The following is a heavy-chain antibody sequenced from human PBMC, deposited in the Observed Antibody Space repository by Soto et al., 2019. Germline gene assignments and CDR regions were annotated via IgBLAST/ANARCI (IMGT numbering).Heavy chain of an antibody. D-gene: IGHD4-17*01. J-gene: IGHJ4*02. Sequence: QVQLVQSGAEVKKPGSSVKVSCKASGGTFSSYAISWVRQAPGQGLEWMGGIIPIFGTANYAQKFQGRVTITADESTSTAYMEQSNLRSEDTAVYYCARPHHGDNPYYFDSWGQGTLVTVSS. V-gene: IGHV1-69*01. CDR1: GGTFSSYA. CDR3: ARPHHGDNPYYFDS. CDR2: IIPIFGTA.